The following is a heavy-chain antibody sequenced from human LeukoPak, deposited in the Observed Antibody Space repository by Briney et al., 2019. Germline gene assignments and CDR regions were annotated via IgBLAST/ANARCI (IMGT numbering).Heavy chain of an antibody. Sequence: GGSLRLSCAASGFTFTIFGFNWVRQAPGKGLEWVSSISSSSSYIYYADSVKGRFTISGDNAKNSLYLQMNSLRAEDTAVYYCARVNMVVKVVTFDYWGQGTLVTVSS. CDR2: ISSSSSYI. CDR3: ARVNMVVKVVTFDY. CDR1: GFTFTIFG. V-gene: IGHV3-21*01. D-gene: IGHD3-22*01. J-gene: IGHJ4*02.